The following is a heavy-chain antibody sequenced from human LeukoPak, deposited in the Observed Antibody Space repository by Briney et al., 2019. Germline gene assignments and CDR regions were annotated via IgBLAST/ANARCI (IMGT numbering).Heavy chain of an antibody. CDR2: IRYDGSNK. Sequence: GGSLRLPCAASGFTFSSYGMHWVRQAPGKGLEWVAFIRYDGSNKYYADSVKGRFTISRDNSKNTLYLQMNSLRAEDTAVYYCTRLMSDYCGAGSCYFDYWGQGSLVTVSS. J-gene: IGHJ4*02. CDR1: GFTFSSYG. CDR3: TRLMSDYCGAGSCYFDY. V-gene: IGHV3-30*02. D-gene: IGHD2-15*01.